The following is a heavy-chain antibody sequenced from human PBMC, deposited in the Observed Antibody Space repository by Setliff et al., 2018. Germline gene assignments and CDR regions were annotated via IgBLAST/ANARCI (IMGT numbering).Heavy chain of an antibody. CDR2: IYYSGST. J-gene: IGHJ6*02. D-gene: IGHD6-13*01. CDR3: ARDEGSSYFYGMDV. Sequence: KPSETLSLTCTVSGGSISSGGYYWSWIRQHPGKGLEWIGYIYYSGSTNYNPSLKSRVTISVDTFKNQFSLKLSSVTAADTAVYYCARDEGSSYFYGMDVWGQGTTVTVSS. V-gene: IGHV4-61*08. CDR1: GGSISSGGYY.